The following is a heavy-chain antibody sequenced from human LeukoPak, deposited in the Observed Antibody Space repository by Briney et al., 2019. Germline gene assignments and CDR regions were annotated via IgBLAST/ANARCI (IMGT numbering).Heavy chain of an antibody. V-gene: IGHV1-2*02. CDR1: GYTFTGYY. Sequence: GASVKVSCKASGYTFTGYYMHWGRKAPGQGLGWMGWINPNSGGTNYAQKFQGRVTMTRDTSISTAYMELSRLRSDDTAVYYCARDFLDGEYSSRPLNWFGPWGKGTLVTVSS. CDR3: ARDFLDGEYSSRPLNWFGP. J-gene: IGHJ5*02. D-gene: IGHD6-13*01. CDR2: INPNSGGT.